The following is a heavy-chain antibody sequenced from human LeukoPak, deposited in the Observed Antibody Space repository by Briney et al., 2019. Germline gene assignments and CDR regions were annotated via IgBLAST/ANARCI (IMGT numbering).Heavy chain of an antibody. D-gene: IGHD3-3*01. CDR1: GFTFSSYS. J-gene: IGHJ3*02. Sequence: GGSLRLSCAASGFTFSSYSMNWVRQAPGKGLEWVSSISSSSSYIYYADSVKGRLTISRDNAKNSLYLQMNSLRAEDTAVYYCARRFLEWLMNKDAFDIWGQGTMVTVSS. V-gene: IGHV3-21*01. CDR2: ISSSSSYI. CDR3: ARRFLEWLMNKDAFDI.